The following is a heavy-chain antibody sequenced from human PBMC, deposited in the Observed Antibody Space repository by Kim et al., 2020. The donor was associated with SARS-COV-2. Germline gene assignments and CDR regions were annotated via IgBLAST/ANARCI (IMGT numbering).Heavy chain of an antibody. J-gene: IGHJ6*02. V-gene: IGHV3-30*13. CDR3: ARPLTTYYYDGMDV. D-gene: IGHD4-4*01. Sequence: ASSVKGRFTTARESSKNSLYLHMNCLRAQDTAVYYCARPLTTYYYDGMDVWGQGTTVTVSS.